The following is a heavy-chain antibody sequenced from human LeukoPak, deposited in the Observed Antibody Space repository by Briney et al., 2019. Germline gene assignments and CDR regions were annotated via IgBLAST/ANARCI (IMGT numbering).Heavy chain of an antibody. CDR3: ARDRLITFRGLPGY. J-gene: IGHJ4*02. V-gene: IGHV3-23*01. D-gene: IGHD3-16*01. Sequence: PGGYLRLSCAASGFTFSTYAMSWVREAPGKRLEWVSDISGDGGGTNYADSVKGRFTISSDNAKNSLYLQMNSLRAEDTAVYYCARDRLITFRGLPGYWGQGTLVTVSS. CDR1: GFTFSTYA. CDR2: ISGDGGGT.